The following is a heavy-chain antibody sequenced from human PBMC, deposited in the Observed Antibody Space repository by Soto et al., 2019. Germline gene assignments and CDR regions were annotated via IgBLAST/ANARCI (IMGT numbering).Heavy chain of an antibody. CDR2: TYYRSKWYN. CDR1: GDSVSSNSAA. V-gene: IGHV6-1*01. CDR3: ARDGTIVVVPAAIAYYYYGMDV. J-gene: IGHJ6*02. D-gene: IGHD2-2*01. Sequence: LSLTCAISGDSVSSNSAAWNWIRQSPSRGLEWLGRTYYRSKWYNDYAVSVKSRITINPDTSKNQFSLQLNSVTPEDTAVYYCARDGTIVVVPAAIAYYYYGMDVWGQGTTVTVSS.